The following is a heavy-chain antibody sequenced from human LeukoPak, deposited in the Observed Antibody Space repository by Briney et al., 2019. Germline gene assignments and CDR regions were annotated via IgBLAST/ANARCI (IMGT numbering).Heavy chain of an antibody. Sequence: SETLSLTCAVYGGSFSGYYWSWIRQPPGKGLEWIGEINHSGSTNYNPSLKSRVTISVDTSKNQFSLKLSSVTAADTAVYYCARMTTVTTWPADYLFDYWGQGTLVTVSS. D-gene: IGHD4-17*01. CDR2: INHSGST. J-gene: IGHJ4*02. CDR3: ARMTTVTTWPADYLFDY. V-gene: IGHV4-34*01. CDR1: GGSFSGYY.